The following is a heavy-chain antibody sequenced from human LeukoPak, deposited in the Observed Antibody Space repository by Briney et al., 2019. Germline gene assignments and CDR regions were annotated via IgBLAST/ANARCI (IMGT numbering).Heavy chain of an antibody. CDR2: IYYSGST. CDR3: ARGPGLWFGNYYFDY. J-gene: IGHJ4*02. D-gene: IGHD3-10*01. Sequence: PSETLSLTCTVSGGPISSSSYYWGWIRQPPGKGLEWNGSIYYSGSTYYNPSLKSRVTISVDTSKNQFSLKLSSVTAADTAVYYCARGPGLWFGNYYFDYWGQGTLVTVSS. V-gene: IGHV4-39*01. CDR1: GGPISSSSYY.